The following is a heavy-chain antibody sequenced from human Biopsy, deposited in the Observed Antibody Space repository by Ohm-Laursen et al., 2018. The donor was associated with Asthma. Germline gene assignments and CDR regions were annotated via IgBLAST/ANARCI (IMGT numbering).Heavy chain of an antibody. CDR3: AKDKVGAANSYQYGMDV. Sequence: LRLSCAASEFPFSSYAMNWVRQAPGKGLEWVSSISGNGDNTHYSDSVQGRFIISRDNSKNTLYLQMNSLRVEDTAIYFCAKDKVGAANSYQYGMDVWGQGTTVTVSS. V-gene: IGHV3-23*01. CDR1: EFPFSSYA. D-gene: IGHD1-26*01. CDR2: ISGNGDNT. J-gene: IGHJ6*02.